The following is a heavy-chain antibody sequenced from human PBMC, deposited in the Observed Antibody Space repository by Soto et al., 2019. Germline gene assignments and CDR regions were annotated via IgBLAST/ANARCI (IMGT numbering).Heavy chain of an antibody. CDR1: GGTFSSYA. CDR2: IIPIFGTA. V-gene: IGHV1-69*06. Sequence: SVKVSCKASGGTFSSYAISWVRQAPGQGLEWMGGIIPIFGTANYAQKFQGRVTITADKSTSTAYMELSSLRSEDTAVYYCARGGGYGGNSNLYYYGMDVWGQGTTVTVSS. CDR3: ARGGGYGGNSNLYYYGMDV. J-gene: IGHJ6*02. D-gene: IGHD4-17*01.